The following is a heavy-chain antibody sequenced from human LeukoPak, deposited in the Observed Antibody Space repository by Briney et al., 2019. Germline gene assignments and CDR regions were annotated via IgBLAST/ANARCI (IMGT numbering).Heavy chain of an antibody. J-gene: IGHJ4*02. CDR3: ARELDSGYDR. D-gene: IGHD5-12*01. Sequence: GGSLRLSCAASGFTFDDYGMSWVRQAPGKGLEWLSYISSSGSTIYYADSVKGRFTISRDNARNSLYLQMDSLRAEDTAVYYCARELDSGYDRWGQGTLVTVSS. CDR2: ISSSGSTI. CDR1: GFTFDDYG. V-gene: IGHV3-11*01.